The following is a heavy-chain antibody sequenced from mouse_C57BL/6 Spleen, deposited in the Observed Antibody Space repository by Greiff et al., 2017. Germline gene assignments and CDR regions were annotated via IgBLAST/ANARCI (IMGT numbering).Heavy chain of an antibody. J-gene: IGHJ4*01. CDR1: GYTFTSYW. D-gene: IGHD1-1*01. CDR2: IHPNSGST. Sequence: VQLQQPGAELVKPGASVKLSCKASGYTFTSYWMHWVKQRPGQGLEWIGMIHPNSGSTNYNEKFKSKATLTVDKSSSTAYMQLSSLTSEDSAVYYCALYYYGSSYAMDYWGQGTSVTVSS. V-gene: IGHV1-64*01. CDR3: ALYYYGSSYAMDY.